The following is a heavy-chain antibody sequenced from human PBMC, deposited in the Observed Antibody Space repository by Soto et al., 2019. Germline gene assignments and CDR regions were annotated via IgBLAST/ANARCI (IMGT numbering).Heavy chain of an antibody. J-gene: IGHJ5*02. D-gene: IGHD3-22*01. CDR3: ARQGITMIVVVVTDNWFDP. V-gene: IGHV4-34*01. CDR2: IHQSGST. CDR1: GGSFSGYY. Sequence: SETLSLTCAVYGGSFSGYYWGWIRQPPGKGLEWIGSIHQSGSTYYNPSLKSRATISVDTSKNQFSLKLSSVTAADTAVYYCARQGITMIVVVVTDNWFDPWGQGTLVTVSS.